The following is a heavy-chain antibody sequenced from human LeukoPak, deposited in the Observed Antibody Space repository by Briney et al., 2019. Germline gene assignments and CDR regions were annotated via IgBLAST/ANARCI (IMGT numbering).Heavy chain of an antibody. CDR2: IYYSGST. Sequence: PSETLSLTCTVSGGSISSSSYYWGWIRQPPGKGLEWIGSIYYSGSTYYNPSLKSRVTISVDTSKNQFSLKLSSVTAADTAVYYCARLPEMATISHQHYYFDYWGQGTLVTVSS. V-gene: IGHV4-39*07. D-gene: IGHD5-24*01. J-gene: IGHJ4*02. CDR3: ARLPEMATISHQHYYFDY. CDR1: GGSISSSSYY.